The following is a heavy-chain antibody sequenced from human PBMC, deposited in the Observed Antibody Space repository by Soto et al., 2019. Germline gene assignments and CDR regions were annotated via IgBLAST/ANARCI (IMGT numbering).Heavy chain of an antibody. D-gene: IGHD3-22*01. CDR3: AAMKYYYDSSGSEIDY. CDR1: GFTFTSAA. CDR2: IVVGSGNT. J-gene: IGHJ4*02. Sequence: GASVKVSCKASGFTFTSAAVQWVRQARGQRLEWIGWIVVGSGNTNYAQKFQERVTITRDMCTSTAYMELSSLRSEDTAVYYCAAMKYYYDSSGSEIDYWGQGTLVTVSS. V-gene: IGHV1-58*01.